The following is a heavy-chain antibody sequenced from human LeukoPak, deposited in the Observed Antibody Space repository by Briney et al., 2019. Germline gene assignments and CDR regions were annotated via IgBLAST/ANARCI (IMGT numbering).Heavy chain of an antibody. CDR2: IYSGGST. CDR1: GFTVSSNY. D-gene: IGHD2-15*01. CDR3: AKGVVVVAATPGFVGDY. J-gene: IGHJ4*02. Sequence: GGSLRLSCAASGFTVSSNYMSWVRQAPGKGLEWVSVIYSGGSTYYADSVKGRFTISRDNSKNTLYLQMNSLRAEDTAVYYCAKGVVVVAATPGFVGDYWGQGTLVTVSS. V-gene: IGHV3-53*01.